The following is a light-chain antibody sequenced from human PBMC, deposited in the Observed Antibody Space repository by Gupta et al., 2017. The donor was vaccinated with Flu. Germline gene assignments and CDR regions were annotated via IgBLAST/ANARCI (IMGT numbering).Light chain of an antibody. CDR3: LQQFSYPWT. CDR2: ATY. J-gene: IGKJ1*01. CDR1: QGIRDY. V-gene: IGKV1-17*01. Sequence: DTQMTQSPSSLSASVGDTVTITCRASQGIRDYLGWYQQKPGRAPKLLISATYNLQSGVPSRFSGTAAGTEFTLTISSLQAEDFATYYCLQQFSYPWTFGQGTKVDIK.